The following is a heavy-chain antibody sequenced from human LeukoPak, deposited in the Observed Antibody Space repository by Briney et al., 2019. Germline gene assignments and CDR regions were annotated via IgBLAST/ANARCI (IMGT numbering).Heavy chain of an antibody. D-gene: IGHD6-13*01. Sequence: GASVKVSCKASGYTFTGYYMHWVRQAPGQGLEWMGRINPNSGGTNYAQKFQGRVTMTRDTSISTAYMELSRLRSDDTAVYYCAREWEAEYSSSWHNAYYFDYWGQGTLVTVSS. V-gene: IGHV1-2*06. CDR2: INPNSGGT. CDR1: GYTFTGYY. J-gene: IGHJ4*02. CDR3: AREWEAEYSSSWHNAYYFDY.